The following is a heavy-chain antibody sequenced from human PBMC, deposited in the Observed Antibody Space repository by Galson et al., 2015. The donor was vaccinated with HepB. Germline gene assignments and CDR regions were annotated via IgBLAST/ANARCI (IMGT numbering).Heavy chain of an antibody. CDR2: INPNSGGT. Sequence: SVKVSCKASGYTFTGYYMHWVRQAPGQGLEWMGRINPNSGGTNYAQKFQGRVTITSDTSASTAYMELSSLRSEDTAVYYCAIKSSHGDYGALTYWGQGTLVTVSS. CDR3: AIKSSHGDYGALTY. V-gene: IGHV1-2*06. CDR1: GYTFTGYY. D-gene: IGHD4-17*01. J-gene: IGHJ4*02.